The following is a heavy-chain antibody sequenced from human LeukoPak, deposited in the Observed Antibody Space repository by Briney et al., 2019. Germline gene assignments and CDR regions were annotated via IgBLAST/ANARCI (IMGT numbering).Heavy chain of an antibody. D-gene: IGHD5-12*01. Sequence: ASVKVSCKASGYTFTSYGISWVRQAPGQGLEWMGGIIPIFGTANYAQKFQGRVTTTADESTSTAYMELSSLRSEDTAVYYCARDRVFSHIVATDYFDYWGQGTLVTVSS. CDR3: ARDRVFSHIVATDYFDY. CDR2: IIPIFGTA. J-gene: IGHJ4*02. V-gene: IGHV1-69*13. CDR1: GYTFTSYG.